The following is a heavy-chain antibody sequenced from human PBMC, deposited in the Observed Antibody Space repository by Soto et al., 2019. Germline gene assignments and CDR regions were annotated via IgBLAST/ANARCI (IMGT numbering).Heavy chain of an antibody. CDR2: IIPIFGTA. Sequence: SVKVSCKASGGTFSSYAISWVRQAPGQGLEWMGGIIPIFGTANYAQKFQGRVTITADKSTSTAYMELSSLRSEDTAVYYCARDTITIFGVVTDYYYYGMDVWGQGTTVTVSS. D-gene: IGHD3-3*01. J-gene: IGHJ6*02. V-gene: IGHV1-69*06. CDR1: GGTFSSYA. CDR3: ARDTITIFGVVTDYYYYGMDV.